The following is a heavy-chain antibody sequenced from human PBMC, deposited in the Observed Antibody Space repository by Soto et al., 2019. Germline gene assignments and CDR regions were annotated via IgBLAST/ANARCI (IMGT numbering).Heavy chain of an antibody. CDR1: GLSLSTTGNS. D-gene: IGHD4-17*01. V-gene: IGHV2-5*02. CDR3: AHSRGDGDYMAY. Sequence: QITLKESGPTLVKPTQTLTLTCNFSGLSLSTTGNSVASIRQPPGKALEWLAVIYRGDDKRYSPSLNTTLTIAEDTPKNQVVLKLTDMDPADTGTYYCAHSRGDGDYMAYWGQGTLVSVSS. J-gene: IGHJ4*02. CDR2: IYRGDDK.